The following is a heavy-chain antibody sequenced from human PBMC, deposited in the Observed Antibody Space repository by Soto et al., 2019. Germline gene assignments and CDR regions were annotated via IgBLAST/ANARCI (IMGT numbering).Heavy chain of an antibody. J-gene: IGHJ4*02. CDR1: GDSISSPNW. D-gene: IGHD3-3*01. CDR3: AREGYEDRQDY. Sequence: SETLSLTCAVSGDSISSPNWWSWYRPPPGKGLELIGEMFASGSSNYNPSLNGRVTISLDTSKNHFSLKLTSLAAADTAIYYYAREGYEDRQDYWGQGIPVTVSS. CDR2: MFASGSS. V-gene: IGHV4-4*02.